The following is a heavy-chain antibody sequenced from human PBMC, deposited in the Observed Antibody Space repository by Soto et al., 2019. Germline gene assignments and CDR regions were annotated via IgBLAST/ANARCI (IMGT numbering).Heavy chain of an antibody. CDR3: ASYPRMLSELYYQYGIHV. CDR1: GGSISSGDYY. J-gene: IGHJ6*02. V-gene: IGHV4-30-4*01. Sequence: SETLSLTCTVSGGSISSGDYYWSWIRQPPGKGLEWIGYIYYSGSTYYNPSLKSRVTISVDTSKNQFSLKLSSVTAADTAVYYCASYPRMLSELYYQYGIHVWGQAISVTVS. CDR2: IYYSGST. D-gene: IGHD3-10*02.